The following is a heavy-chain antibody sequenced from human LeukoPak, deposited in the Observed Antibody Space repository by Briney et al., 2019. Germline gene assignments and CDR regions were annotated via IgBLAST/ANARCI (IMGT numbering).Heavy chain of an antibody. V-gene: IGHV1-69*13. CDR2: IIPIFATA. D-gene: IGHD5-18*01. CDR3: ARESDSSMVINYFDY. CDR1: GDTFSNYA. J-gene: IGHJ4*02. Sequence: ASVKVSCKASGDTFSNYAISWVRQAPGQGLEWMGGIIPIFATANSAQKFQGRVTITADESTNTAYMELSSLRSEDTAVYYCARESDSSMVINYFDYWGQGTLVTVSS.